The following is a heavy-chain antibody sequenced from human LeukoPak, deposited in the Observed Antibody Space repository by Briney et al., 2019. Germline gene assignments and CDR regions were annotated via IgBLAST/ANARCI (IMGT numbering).Heavy chain of an antibody. Sequence: SETLSLTCTASGGSISSYYWSWIRQPPGKGLEWIGYIYYSGSTNYNPSLKSRVTISVDTSKNQFSLKLSSVTAADTAVYYCASSEDDYGDSYYFDYWGQGTLVTVSS. CDR1: GGSISSYY. J-gene: IGHJ4*02. D-gene: IGHD4-17*01. V-gene: IGHV4-59*01. CDR3: ASSEDDYGDSYYFDY. CDR2: IYYSGST.